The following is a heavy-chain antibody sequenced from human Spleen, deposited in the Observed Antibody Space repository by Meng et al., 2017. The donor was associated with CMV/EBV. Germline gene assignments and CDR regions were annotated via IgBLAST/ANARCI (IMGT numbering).Heavy chain of an antibody. CDR1: GFTFTTYD. CDR3: AKKGTTLSPANWFDS. V-gene: IGHV3-23*01. J-gene: IGHJ5*01. D-gene: IGHD4-11*01. Sequence: LSLTCAASGFTFTTYDMTWVRQAPGKGLEWISSINDGGDRTYYTESVRGRFTISRDNSKNTLHLQMNSLRGEDTAVYYCAKKGTTLSPANWFDSWGQGTLVTVSS. CDR2: INDGGDRT.